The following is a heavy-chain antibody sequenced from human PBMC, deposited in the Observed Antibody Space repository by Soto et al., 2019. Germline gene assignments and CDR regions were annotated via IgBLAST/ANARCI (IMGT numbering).Heavy chain of an antibody. CDR1: GGPISSYY. J-gene: IGHJ6*03. CDR2: IYYSGST. Sequence: SETLSLTCTVSGGPISSYYWSWIRQPPGKGLEWIGYIYYSGSTKYNPSLKSRVNISVDTSKNQFSLTLSSVPAADTAFYYCARGSLLYYYYYYLDVWGKATTVTVSS. V-gene: IGHV4-59*12. CDR3: ARGSLLYYYYYYLDV.